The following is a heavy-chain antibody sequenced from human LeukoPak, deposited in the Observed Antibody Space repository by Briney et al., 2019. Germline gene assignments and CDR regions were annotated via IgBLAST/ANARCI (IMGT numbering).Heavy chain of an antibody. CDR1: GVSISSSNSY. CDR3: TRGDSFDI. J-gene: IGHJ3*02. CDR2: IYYSGNT. Sequence: PSETLSLTCAVSGVSISSSNSYWGWIRQPPGKGLEWIGSIYYSGNTYYNASLKSQVTISVDTSKNQFSLKLSSVTAADTAVYYCTRGDSFDIWGQGTMVTVSS. V-gene: IGHV4-39*07.